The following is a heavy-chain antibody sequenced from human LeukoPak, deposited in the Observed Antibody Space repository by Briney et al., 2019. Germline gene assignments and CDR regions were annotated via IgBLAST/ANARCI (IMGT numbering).Heavy chain of an antibody. CDR2: ISYDGSNK. CDR3: ARVSQGYDILTGYYMGGSCDY. D-gene: IGHD3-9*01. Sequence: GGSLRLSCAASGFTFSSYGMHWVRQAPGKGLEWVAVISYDGSNKYYADSVKGRFTISRDNSKNTLYLQMNSLRAEDTAVYYCARVSQGYDILTGYYMGGSCDYWGQGTLVTVSS. J-gene: IGHJ4*02. V-gene: IGHV3-30*03. CDR1: GFTFSSYG.